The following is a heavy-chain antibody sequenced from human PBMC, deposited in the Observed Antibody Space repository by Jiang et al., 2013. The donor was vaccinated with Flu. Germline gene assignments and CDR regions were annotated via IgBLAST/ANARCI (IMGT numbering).Heavy chain of an antibody. J-gene: IGHJ5*02. Sequence: FQGRVTITRDTSAXTAYMELSSLRSEDTAVYYCARGYSSGWYFSFDPWGQGTLVTVSS. CDR3: ARGYSSGWYFSFDP. D-gene: IGHD6-19*01. V-gene: IGHV1-3*01.